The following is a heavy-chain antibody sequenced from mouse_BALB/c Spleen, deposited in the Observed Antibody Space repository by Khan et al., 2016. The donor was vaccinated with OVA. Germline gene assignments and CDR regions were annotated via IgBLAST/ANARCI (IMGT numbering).Heavy chain of an antibody. J-gene: IGHJ3*01. D-gene: IGHD2-4*01. CDR3: ERTDYYYYDPDPY. V-gene: IGHV3-2*02. Sequence: EVQLQESGPGLVKPSQSLSLTCTVTGYSITSEYAWNCIRQFPGNKLEWMGYINYSGNTRFNPSLKSLTSITRNTSKNQFFLMLNSVTTEDTVTYNCERTDYYYYDPDPYWGQGTLVTVSA. CDR2: INYSGNT. CDR1: GYSITSEYA.